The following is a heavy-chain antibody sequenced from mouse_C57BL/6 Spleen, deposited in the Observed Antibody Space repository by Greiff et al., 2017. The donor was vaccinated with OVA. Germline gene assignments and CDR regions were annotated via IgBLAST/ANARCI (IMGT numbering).Heavy chain of an antibody. CDR3: ASFYYSRSDYYAMDY. J-gene: IGHJ4*01. Sequence: DVKLVESGGGLVQPGGSLSLSCAASGFTFTDYYMSWVRQPPGKALEWLGFIRNKANGYTTEYSASVKGRFTISRDNSQSILYLQMNALRAEDSATYYCASFYYSRSDYYAMDYWGQGTSVTVSS. V-gene: IGHV7-3*01. CDR2: IRNKANGYTT. D-gene: IGHD2-12*01. CDR1: GFTFTDYY.